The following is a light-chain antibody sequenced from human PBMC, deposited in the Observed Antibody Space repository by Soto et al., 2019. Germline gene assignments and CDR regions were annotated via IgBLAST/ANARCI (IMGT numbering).Light chain of an antibody. Sequence: DIQMTQSPSSLSASVGDRVTITCQASQDISNYLNWYQQKPGKAPKLLLYDASNLETGVPSRFSGRGSGTDFTFTISSLQPEDIATYYCQQYDNLPYTFGQGTKLEIK. CDR1: QDISNY. CDR3: QQYDNLPYT. CDR2: DAS. J-gene: IGKJ2*01. V-gene: IGKV1-33*01.